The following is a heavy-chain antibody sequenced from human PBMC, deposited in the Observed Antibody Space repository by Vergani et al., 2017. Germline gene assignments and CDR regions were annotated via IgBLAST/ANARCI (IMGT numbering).Heavy chain of an antibody. V-gene: IGHV3-21*04. CDR2: ISSSSSYT. CDR3: ARVPYDDVWGSNYPVYLDY. D-gene: IGHD3-16*01. J-gene: IGHJ4*02. CDR1: GFTFSSYS. Sequence: EVQLVESGGGLVKPGGSLRLSCAASGFTFSSYSMNWVRQAPGQGLEWVSSISSSSSYTNYADSVKGRFTISRYNAKNSLYLQMNSLRAEDTAVYYCARVPYDDVWGSNYPVYLDYWGQGTLVTVSS.